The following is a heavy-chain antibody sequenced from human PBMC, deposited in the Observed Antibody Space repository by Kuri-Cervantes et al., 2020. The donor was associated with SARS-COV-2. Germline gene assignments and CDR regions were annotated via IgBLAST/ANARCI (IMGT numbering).Heavy chain of an antibody. J-gene: IGHJ2*01. Sequence: ESLNISRAAPGCTVRTNYMSWVRQAPGKGLEWVSIIYSGGTTYYADSVKGRFTISRDNSKNTVNLQMNSLRGEDTALYYCARAGYSTGWFPDWYFDLWGRGTLVTVSS. CDR2: IYSGGTT. D-gene: IGHD6-19*01. CDR1: GCTVRTNY. V-gene: IGHV3-53*01. CDR3: ARAGYSTGWFPDWYFDL.